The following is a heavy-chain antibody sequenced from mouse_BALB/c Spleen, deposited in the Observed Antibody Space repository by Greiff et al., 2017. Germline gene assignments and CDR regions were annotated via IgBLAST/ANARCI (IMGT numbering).Heavy chain of an antibody. J-gene: IGHJ3*01. Sequence: EVQGVESGGGLVQPGGSRKLSCAASGFTFSSFGMHWVRQAPEKGLEWVAYISSGSSTIYYADTVKGRFTISRDNPKNTLFLQMSSLKSEDTAMYYCEGGTPAPVGYWGQGTLVTVSA. CDR2: ISSGSSTI. D-gene: IGHD3-3*01. CDR1: GFTFSSFG. V-gene: IGHV5-17*02. CDR3: EGGTPAPVGY.